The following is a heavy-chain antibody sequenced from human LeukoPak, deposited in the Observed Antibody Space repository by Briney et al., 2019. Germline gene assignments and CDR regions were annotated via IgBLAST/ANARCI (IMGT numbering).Heavy chain of an antibody. V-gene: IGHV3-64*01. J-gene: IGHJ4*02. Sequence: GGSLRLSCAASGFTFSSCAMHWVRQAPEKGLEYVSAISSNGGSTYYANSVKGRFTISRDNSKNTLYLQMGSLRAEDMAVYYCARDRFGCSSTSCYDFDYWGQGTLVTVSS. CDR1: GFTFSSCA. CDR3: ARDRFGCSSTSCYDFDY. D-gene: IGHD2-2*01. CDR2: ISSNGGST.